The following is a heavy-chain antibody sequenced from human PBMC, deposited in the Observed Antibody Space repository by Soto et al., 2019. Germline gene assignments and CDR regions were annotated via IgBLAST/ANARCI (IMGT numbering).Heavy chain of an antibody. J-gene: IGHJ4*02. V-gene: IGHV4-39*01. CDR1: GGSISSTSYY. D-gene: IGHD6-13*01. Sequence: QLQLQESGPGLVKPSGTLSLTCTVSGGSISSTSYYWGWIRQPPGKGLEWIGSIYYSGSTYYNPSLKSRVTLSLATSKHQFSLQLSSVTAADTAVYHCVGHGFSSRWYYFDYWGQGTLVTVSS. CDR2: IYYSGST. CDR3: VGHGFSSRWYYFDY.